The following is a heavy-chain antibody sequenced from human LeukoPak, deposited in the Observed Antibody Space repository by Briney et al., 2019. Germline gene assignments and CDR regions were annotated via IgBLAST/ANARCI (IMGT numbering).Heavy chain of an antibody. V-gene: IGHV4-34*01. CDR2: INHSGST. CDR3: ARGVRHRHCSGGSCYPEFDY. Sequence: SETLSLTCAVYGGSFGGYYWSWIRQPPGKGLEWIGEINHSGSTNYNPSLKSRVTISVDTSKNQFSLKLSSMTAADTAVYYCARGVRHRHCSGGSCYPEFDYWGQGTLVTVSS. CDR1: GGSFGGYY. J-gene: IGHJ4*02. D-gene: IGHD2-15*01.